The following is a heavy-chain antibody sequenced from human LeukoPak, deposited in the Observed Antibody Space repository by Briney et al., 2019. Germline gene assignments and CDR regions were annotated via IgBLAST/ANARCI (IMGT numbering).Heavy chain of an antibody. CDR1: GGSFSGYY. J-gene: IGHJ4*02. CDR3: ARGRWALIVGATHFDY. V-gene: IGHV4-34*01. D-gene: IGHD1-26*01. Sequence: SETLSLTCAVYGGSFSGYYWSWIRQPPGKGLEWIGEINHRGSTNYNPSLKSRVTISVDTSKNQFSLKLSSVTAADTAVYYCARGRWALIVGATHFDYWGQGTLVTVSS. CDR2: INHRGST.